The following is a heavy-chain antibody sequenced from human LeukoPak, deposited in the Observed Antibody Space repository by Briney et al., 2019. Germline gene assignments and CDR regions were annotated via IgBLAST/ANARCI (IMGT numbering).Heavy chain of an antibody. J-gene: IGHJ4*02. CDR2: ISWNSGSI. Sequence: GGSLRLSCAASGFTFDDYAMHWVRQAPGKGLEWVSGISWNSGSIGYADSVKGRFTISRDNAKTSLYLQMNSLRAEDTAVYYCAKDTYSSSWTPGYWGQGALVTVSS. D-gene: IGHD6-13*01. V-gene: IGHV3-9*01. CDR3: AKDTYSSSWTPGY. CDR1: GFTFDDYA.